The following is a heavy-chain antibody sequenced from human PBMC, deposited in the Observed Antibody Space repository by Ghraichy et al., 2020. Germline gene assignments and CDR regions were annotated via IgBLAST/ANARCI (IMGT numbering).Heavy chain of an antibody. D-gene: IGHD4-17*01. Sequence: GGSLRLSCAASGFTFSSYDMNWVRQAPGRGLEWISYISSTSSHIYYAHSVKGRFTISRDEGRNSLYLQMNSLRDEDTAVYYCARDSSSRLRTSRPDLWGQGTLVTVSS. J-gene: IGHJ5*02. CDR3: ARDSSSRLRTSRPDL. V-gene: IGHV3-48*02. CDR2: ISSTSSHI. CDR1: GFTFSSYD.